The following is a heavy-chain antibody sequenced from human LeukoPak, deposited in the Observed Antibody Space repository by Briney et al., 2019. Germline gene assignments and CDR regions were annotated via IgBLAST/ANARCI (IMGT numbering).Heavy chain of an antibody. CDR3: ARDRGTYYYDSSGYSAFDI. D-gene: IGHD3-22*01. CDR2: IYHSGST. CDR1: GYSISSGYY. J-gene: IGHJ3*02. V-gene: IGHV4-38-2*02. Sequence: SETLSLTCTVSGYSISSGYYWGWIRQPPGKGLEWIGSIYHSGSTYYNPSLKSRVTISVDTSKNQFSLKLSSVTAADTAVYYCARDRGTYYYDSSGYSAFDIWGQGTMVTVSS.